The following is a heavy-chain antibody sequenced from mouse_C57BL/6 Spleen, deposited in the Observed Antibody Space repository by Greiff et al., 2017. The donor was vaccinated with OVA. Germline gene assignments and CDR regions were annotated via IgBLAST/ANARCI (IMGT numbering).Heavy chain of an antibody. V-gene: IGHV5-17*01. CDR2: ISSGSSTI. Sequence: EVHLVESGGGLVKPGGSLKLSCAASGFTFSDYGMHWVRQAPVKGLEWVAYISSGSSTIYYADTLKGRFIISRDNANNTVFLQMTSQRSEDTSMYYCARGGYPFAYWGQGTLVTVSA. J-gene: IGHJ3*01. D-gene: IGHD2-2*01. CDR1: GFTFSDYG. CDR3: ARGGYPFAY.